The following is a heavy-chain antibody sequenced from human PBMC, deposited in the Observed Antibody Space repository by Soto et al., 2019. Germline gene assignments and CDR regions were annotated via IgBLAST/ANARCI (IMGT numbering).Heavy chain of an antibody. CDR1: GGSISTYY. D-gene: IGHD2-15*01. J-gene: IGHJ5*02. CDR3: TKASGCSGGRCPFRP. CDR2: IYYTGST. V-gene: IGHV4-59*01. Sequence: PSETLSLTCTVSGGSISTYYWSWIRQPPGKGLEWIGYIYYTGSTNYNPSLKSRVTISVDTSKNQFSLKLSSVTATDTAVYYCTKASGCSGGRCPFRPRGQGTMVT.